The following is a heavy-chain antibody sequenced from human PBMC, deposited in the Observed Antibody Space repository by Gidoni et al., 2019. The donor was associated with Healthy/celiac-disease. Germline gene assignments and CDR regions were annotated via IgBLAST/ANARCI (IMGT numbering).Heavy chain of an antibody. CDR3: ARGHYYYGMDV. CDR1: RYTFTSYD. J-gene: IGHJ6*02. CDR2: MNRNSGNT. Sequence: QVQLVQSGAEVKKPRASVKVSCQASRYTFTSYDINCVRQATGQGLAWMGWMNRNSGNTGYEQKFQGRVTMTRNTSIRTAYMELSSRRSEDTAVEYCARGHYYYGMDVWGQGTTVTVSS. V-gene: IGHV1-8*01.